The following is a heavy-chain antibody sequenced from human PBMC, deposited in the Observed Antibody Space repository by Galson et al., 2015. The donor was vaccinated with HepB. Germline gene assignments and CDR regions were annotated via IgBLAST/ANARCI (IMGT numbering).Heavy chain of an antibody. D-gene: IGHD6-19*01. J-gene: IGHJ6*03. CDR3: ARIAVDYYYYYMDV. CDR1: GFTFSSYS. Sequence: SLRLSCAASGFTFSSYSMNWVRQAPGKGLEWVSSISSSSSYIYYADSVKGRFTISRDNAKNSLYLQMNSLRAEDTAVYYCARIAVDYYYYYMDVWGKGTTVTVSS. CDR2: ISSSSSYI. V-gene: IGHV3-21*01.